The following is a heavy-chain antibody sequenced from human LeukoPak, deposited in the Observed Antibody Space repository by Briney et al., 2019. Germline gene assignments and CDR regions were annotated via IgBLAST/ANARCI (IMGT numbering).Heavy chain of an antibody. V-gene: IGHV3-23*01. CDR2: ISSTGGST. D-gene: IGHD6-19*01. CDR1: GFTFSNYA. J-gene: IGHJ4*02. Sequence: GGSLRLSCAASGFTFSNYAMSWVRQAPGKGLEWVSAISSTGGSTYYADSVKGRFTISRDNSKNTLYLQMNSLRAEDTAVYYCAKLSAYIAVAGTVDYWGQGTLVTVSS. CDR3: AKLSAYIAVAGTVDY.